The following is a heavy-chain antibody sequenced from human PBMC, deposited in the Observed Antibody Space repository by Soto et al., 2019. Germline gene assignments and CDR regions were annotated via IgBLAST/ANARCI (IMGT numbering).Heavy chain of an antibody. D-gene: IGHD3-16*01. J-gene: IGHJ4*02. CDR2: IYYSGTT. Sequence: TGAVSGDSVSNDNYYWSWIRQPPGKGLEWIGYIYYSGTTSYNSYLKSRLSLSVDMSKNQFSLKLASVTAADTAVYFCARSQRGRTAFTFDYWGQGALVTVSS. V-gene: IGHV4-61*01. CDR3: ARSQRGRTAFTFDY. CDR1: GDSVSNDNYY.